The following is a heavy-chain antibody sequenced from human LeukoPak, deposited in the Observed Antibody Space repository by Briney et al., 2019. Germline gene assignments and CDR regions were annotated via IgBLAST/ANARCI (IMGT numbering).Heavy chain of an antibody. CDR1: GFIVSSNH. V-gene: IGHV3-23*01. CDR2: ISGSGGST. CDR3: AKKQGQWLILYFFDY. D-gene: IGHD6-19*01. Sequence: GGSLRLSCAVSGFIVSSNHMTWVRQAPGTGLEWVSTISGSGGSTFYADSVKGRFTISRDNSKNTLYLQMNSLRAEDTALYYCAKKQGQWLILYFFDYWGQGALVTVSS. J-gene: IGHJ4*02.